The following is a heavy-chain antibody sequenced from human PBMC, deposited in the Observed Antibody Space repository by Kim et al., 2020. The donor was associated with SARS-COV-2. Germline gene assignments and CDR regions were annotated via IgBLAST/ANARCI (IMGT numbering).Heavy chain of an antibody. V-gene: IGHV1-69*01. J-gene: IGHJ4*02. CDR3: ARGRMEQQLTTSFDY. Sequence: QKFQGRVTITADESTSTAYMELSSLRSEDTAVYYCARGRMEQQLTTSFDYWGQGTLVTVSS. D-gene: IGHD6-13*01.